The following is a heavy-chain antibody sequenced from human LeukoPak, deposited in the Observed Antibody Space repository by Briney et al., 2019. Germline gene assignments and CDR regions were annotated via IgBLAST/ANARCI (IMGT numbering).Heavy chain of an antibody. J-gene: IGHJ5*01. CDR1: GFTFSSYW. Sequence: SGGSLRLSCAVPGFTFSSYWMSWVRQAPGKGPEWVANIKEDGSEKYYVDSVKGRFTISRDDAKKSLYLQTNSLRAEDTAVYYCARDRGRNWFDSWGQGTLVTVSS. CDR2: IKEDGSEK. V-gene: IGHV3-7*04. CDR3: ARDRGRNWFDS. D-gene: IGHD6-25*01.